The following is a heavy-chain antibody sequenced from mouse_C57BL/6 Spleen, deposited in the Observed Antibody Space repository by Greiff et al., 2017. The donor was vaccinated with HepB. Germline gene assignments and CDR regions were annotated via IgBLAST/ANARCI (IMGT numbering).Heavy chain of an antibody. J-gene: IGHJ4*01. CDR1: GFSLTSYG. Sequence: VMLVESGPGLVAPSQSLSITCTVSGFSLTSYGVHWVRQPPGKGLEWLVVIWSDGSTTYNSALKSRLSISKDNSKSQVFLKMNSLQTDDTAMYYCARQGQLRLPYAMDYWGQGTSVTVSS. CDR2: IWSDGST. CDR3: ARQGQLRLPYAMDY. D-gene: IGHD3-2*02. V-gene: IGHV2-6-1*01.